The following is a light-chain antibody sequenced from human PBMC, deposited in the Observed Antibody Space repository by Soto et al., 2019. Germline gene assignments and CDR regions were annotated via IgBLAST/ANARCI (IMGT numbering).Light chain of an antibody. J-gene: IGKJ2*01. CDR1: QSVSSSY. Sequence: EIVLTQSPGTLSLSPGERATLSCRASQSVSSSYLDWYQQKRGQAPRLLIYDTSRRATGIPARFSGGGSETDFTLTISRLEPEDFSVYYCQQYGNSLMYTFGQGTKLEIK. CDR2: DTS. CDR3: QQYGNSLMYT. V-gene: IGKV3-20*01.